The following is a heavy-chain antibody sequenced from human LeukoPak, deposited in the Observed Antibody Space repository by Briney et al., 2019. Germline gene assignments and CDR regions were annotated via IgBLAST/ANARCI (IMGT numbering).Heavy chain of an antibody. Sequence: GGSLRLSCAASGFTVNSNYMSWVRQAPGKGLEWVSIIYSGGSTYYTDSVRGRFIISRDSSKNTLYLQMNSLRAEDTAVYYCARVGDCGRSSCYAIDYWGQGTLVTVSS. CDR3: ARVGDCGRSSCYAIDY. J-gene: IGHJ4*02. D-gene: IGHD2-2*01. CDR1: GFTVNSNY. V-gene: IGHV3-66*01. CDR2: IYSGGST.